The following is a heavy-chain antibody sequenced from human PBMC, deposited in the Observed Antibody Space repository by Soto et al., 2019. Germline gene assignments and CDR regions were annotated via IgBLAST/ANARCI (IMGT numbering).Heavy chain of an antibody. CDR1: GFTFSSYW. D-gene: IGHD3-16*01. J-gene: IGHJ6*03. CDR2: INSDGSST. V-gene: IGHV3-74*01. Sequence: PGGSLRLSCAASGFTFSSYWMHWVRQAPGKGLVWVSRINSDGSSTSYADSVKGRSTISRDNAKNTLYLQMNSLRAEDTAVYYCARGLSCYYYYDMDVWGEGSTFTVSS. CDR3: ARGLSCYYYYDMDV.